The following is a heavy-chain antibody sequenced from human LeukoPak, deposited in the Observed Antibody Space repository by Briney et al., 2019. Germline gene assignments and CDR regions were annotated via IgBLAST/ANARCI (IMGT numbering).Heavy chain of an antibody. V-gene: IGHV4-38-2*02. J-gene: IGHJ3*02. CDR2: IYHSGST. Sequence: AETLTLTCTVSGYSISSGYYWGWFRQPPGKGLEWIGSIYHSGSTYYNPSLKSRVTISVDTSKNQFSLKLSSVTAADTAVYYCARSLLPEGAFDIWGQGTMVTVSS. CDR3: ARSLLPEGAFDI. CDR1: GYSISSGYY.